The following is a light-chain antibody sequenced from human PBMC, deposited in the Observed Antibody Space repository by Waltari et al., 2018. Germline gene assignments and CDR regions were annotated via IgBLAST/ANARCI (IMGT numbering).Light chain of an antibody. CDR3: TSDTGISTRV. J-gene: IGLJ3*02. V-gene: IGLV2-14*01. CDR1: SSDVGGYNH. Sequence: QSALTQSASLSGSPGQSLTFSCTGPSSDVGGYNHVSWYQQLPGKTPKLIISEVSNRPAGVSDRCSGSKSGNTDSLTISGLQAEDEAEYYCTSDTGISTRVFGGGTKLTVL. CDR2: EVS.